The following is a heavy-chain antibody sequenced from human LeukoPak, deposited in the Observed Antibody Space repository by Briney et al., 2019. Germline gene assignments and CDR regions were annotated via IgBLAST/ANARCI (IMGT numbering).Heavy chain of an antibody. CDR3: ARDPPWLFYYGSGGIFDY. J-gene: IGHJ4*02. D-gene: IGHD3-10*01. Sequence: GGSLRLSCAASGFTFSSYAMHWVRQAPGKGLEWVAVISYDGSNKYYADSVKGRFTISRDNSKNTLYLQMNSLRAEDTAVYYCARDPPWLFYYGSGGIFDYWGQGTLVTVSS. CDR1: GFTFSSYA. V-gene: IGHV3-30-3*01. CDR2: ISYDGSNK.